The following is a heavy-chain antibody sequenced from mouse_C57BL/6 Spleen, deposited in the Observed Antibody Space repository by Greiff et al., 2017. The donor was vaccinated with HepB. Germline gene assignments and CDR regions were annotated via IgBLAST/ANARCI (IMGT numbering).Heavy chain of an antibody. D-gene: IGHD2-2*01. Sequence: VQLQQPGAELVMPGASVKLSCKASGYTFTSYWMHWVKQRPGQGLEWIGEIDPSDSYTNYNQKFKGKSTFNVDKSSSTAYMQLSSLTSEDSAVYYCARRWLRRGYAMDYWGQGTSVTVSS. V-gene: IGHV1-69*01. CDR1: GYTFTSYW. CDR3: ARRWLRRGYAMDY. CDR2: IDPSDSYT. J-gene: IGHJ4*01.